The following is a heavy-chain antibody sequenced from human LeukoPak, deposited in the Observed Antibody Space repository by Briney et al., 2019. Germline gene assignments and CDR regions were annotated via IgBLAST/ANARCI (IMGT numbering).Heavy chain of an antibody. CDR2: MNPNSGNT. CDR3: ASESPYYDSSGYSMTPNYYFDY. D-gene: IGHD3-22*01. V-gene: IGHV1-8*03. CDR1: GYTFTSYD. J-gene: IGHJ4*02. Sequence: GASVKVSCKASGYTFTSYDINWVRQATGQGPEWMGWMNPNSGNTGYAQKFQGRVTITRNTSISTAYMELSSLRSEDTAVYYCASESPYYDSSGYSMTPNYYFDYWGQGTLVTVSS.